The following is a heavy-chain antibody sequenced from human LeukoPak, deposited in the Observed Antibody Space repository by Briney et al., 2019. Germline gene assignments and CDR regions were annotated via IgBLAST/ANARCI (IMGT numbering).Heavy chain of an antibody. CDR2: IKRKTEGGAT. V-gene: IGHV3-15*01. J-gene: IGHJ3*02. CDR1: GLTFIYAW. D-gene: IGHD6-19*01. CDR3: AEEGHFGIGWYGALDI. Sequence: PGGFLRLCVAAAGLTFIYAWGRGGRQAPGKGVGLVGRIKRKTEGGATDCAAHGRGRFTIRRDEAKYTPYLQMNSLRTEDTAVYYCAEEGHFGIGWYGALDIWGQGTMVTVSS.